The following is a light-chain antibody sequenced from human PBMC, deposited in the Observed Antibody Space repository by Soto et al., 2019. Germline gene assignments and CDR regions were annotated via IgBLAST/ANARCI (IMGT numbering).Light chain of an antibody. J-gene: IGKJ4*01. Sequence: IQMTQSPSSLSASVCDRVTITCQASQDIKHYLNWYQQKPGKAPKLLIYEAPNLETGVASRFSGSGSGRSFTFTISSLQPEDIATYYCQQCDDFITFGGGTRIEIK. V-gene: IGKV1-33*01. CDR2: EAP. CDR3: QQCDDFIT. CDR1: QDIKHY.